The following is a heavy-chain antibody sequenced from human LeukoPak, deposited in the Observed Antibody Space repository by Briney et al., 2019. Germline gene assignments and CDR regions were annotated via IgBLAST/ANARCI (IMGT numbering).Heavy chain of an antibody. J-gene: IGHJ4*02. Sequence: GESLKISCQGSGYSFTSYWIGWVRQMPGKGLEWMGIIYPGDSDTRYSPSFQGQVTISADKSISTAYLQWSSLKASDTAMYYCARHFSGSGSYYNDWGQGTLVTVSS. D-gene: IGHD3-10*01. CDR3: ARHFSGSGSYYND. V-gene: IGHV5-51*01. CDR1: GYSFTSYW. CDR2: IYPGDSDT.